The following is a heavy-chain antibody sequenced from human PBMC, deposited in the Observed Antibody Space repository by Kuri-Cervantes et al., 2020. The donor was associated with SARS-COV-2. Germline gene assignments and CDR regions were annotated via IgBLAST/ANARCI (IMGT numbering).Heavy chain of an antibody. Sequence: GESLKISCAASGFTFSSYWMHWVRQAPGKGLVWASRINSDGSSTSYADSVKGRFTISRDNAKNTLYLQMNSLRAEDTAVYYCARASLDLTIFGVAYDAFDIWGQGTMVTVSS. D-gene: IGHD3-3*01. V-gene: IGHV3-74*01. CDR2: INSDGSST. CDR3: ARASLDLTIFGVAYDAFDI. CDR1: GFTFSSYW. J-gene: IGHJ3*02.